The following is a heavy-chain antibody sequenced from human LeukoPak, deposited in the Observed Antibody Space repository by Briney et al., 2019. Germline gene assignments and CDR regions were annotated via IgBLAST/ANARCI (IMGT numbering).Heavy chain of an antibody. CDR1: GYSINNGYY. D-gene: IGHD1-26*01. V-gene: IGHV4-38-2*02. CDR3: ARDRKIVGALDP. J-gene: IGHJ5*02. Sequence: SETLSLTCIVSGYSINNGYYWGWIRQPPGKGLEWIGSIYYSGSTYYKPSLKSRVTISVDTSKNQVSLKLHSVTAADTAVYYCARDRKIVGALDPWGQGTLVTVSS. CDR2: IYYSGST.